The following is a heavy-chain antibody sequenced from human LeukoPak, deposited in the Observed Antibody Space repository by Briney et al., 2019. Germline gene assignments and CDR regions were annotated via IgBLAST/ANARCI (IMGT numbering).Heavy chain of an antibody. V-gene: IGHV4-38-2*01. Sequence: SETLSLTCAVSGYSISSGYYWGWIRQPPGKGLEWIGSLSHSGTTYYNPSLKSRVTISVDTSKNQFSLKLSSVTAADTAMYYCARHHSGYSSSWPTEYFQHWGQGTLVTVSS. CDR3: ARHHSGYSSSWPTEYFQH. J-gene: IGHJ1*01. D-gene: IGHD6-13*01. CDR1: GYSISSGYY. CDR2: LSHSGTT.